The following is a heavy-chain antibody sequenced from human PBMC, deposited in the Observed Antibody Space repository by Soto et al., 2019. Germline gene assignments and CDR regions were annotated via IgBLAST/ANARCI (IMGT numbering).Heavy chain of an antibody. CDR2: INPNSGGT. V-gene: IGHV1-2*02. Sequence: SVKVACKASGYTFTGYYMHWVRQAPGQGLEWMGWINPNSGGTNYAQKFQGRVTMTRDTSISTAYMELSRLRSDDTAVYYCARYRTGTTSSMDVWGQGTTVTVSS. CDR1: GYTFTGYY. CDR3: ARYRTGTTSSMDV. D-gene: IGHD1-7*01. J-gene: IGHJ6*02.